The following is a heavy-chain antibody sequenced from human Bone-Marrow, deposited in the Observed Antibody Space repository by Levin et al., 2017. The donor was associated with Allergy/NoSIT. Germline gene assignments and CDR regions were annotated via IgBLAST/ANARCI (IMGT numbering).Heavy chain of an antibody. D-gene: IGHD1-20*01. Sequence: SCAASGFAFGSYAMHWVRQAPGKGLECVAVISNDGNSMYFADSVKGRFTISRDNSKNTLYLQMTSLRAEDTALYYCARIITGWSPDYWGQGTLVTVSS. CDR1: GFAFGSYA. CDR2: ISNDGNSM. J-gene: IGHJ4*02. V-gene: IGHV3-30-3*01. CDR3: ARIITGWSPDY.